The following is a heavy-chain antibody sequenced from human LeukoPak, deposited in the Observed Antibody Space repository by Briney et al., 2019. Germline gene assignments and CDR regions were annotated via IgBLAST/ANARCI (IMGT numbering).Heavy chain of an antibody. V-gene: IGHV3-64*04. D-gene: IGHD5-12*01. CDR2: ISDSGGST. J-gene: IGHJ4*02. CDR3: AKTSRGNSGYDSPFDY. CDR1: GFPFSSYA. Sequence: GGSLRLSCSASGFPFSSYAMHWVRQAPGKGLEYVSAISDSGGSTYYADSVKGRFTISRDNSKNTLYLQMNSLRAEDTAIYYCAKTSRGNSGYDSPFDYWGQGTLVTVSS.